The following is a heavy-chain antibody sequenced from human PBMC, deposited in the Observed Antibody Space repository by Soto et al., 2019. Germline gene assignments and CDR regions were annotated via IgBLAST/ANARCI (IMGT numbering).Heavy chain of an antibody. CDR2: ISYDGSNK. Sequence: GGSLRLSCAASGFTFSSYGMHWVRQAPGKGLEWVAVISYDGSNKYYADSVKGRFTISRDNSKNTLYLQMNSLRAEDTAVYYCAKSCGGDCYAFDIWGQGTMVTVSS. V-gene: IGHV3-30*18. CDR3: AKSCGGDCYAFDI. CDR1: GFTFSSYG. D-gene: IGHD2-21*01. J-gene: IGHJ3*02.